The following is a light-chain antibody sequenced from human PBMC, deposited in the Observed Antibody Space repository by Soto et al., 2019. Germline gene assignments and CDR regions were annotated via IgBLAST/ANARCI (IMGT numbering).Light chain of an antibody. CDR2: GAS. J-gene: IGKJ1*01. V-gene: IGKV3-15*01. CDR1: QSVSSN. Sequence: EIVMTQSPATLSVSPGERATLSCRASQSVSSNLAWYQQKPGQAPRLLIYGASTRPTSFPARFSGSGSGTEFTLTISSLQSADFAVYYCQQYANWPETFGQGTKAEIK. CDR3: QQYANWPET.